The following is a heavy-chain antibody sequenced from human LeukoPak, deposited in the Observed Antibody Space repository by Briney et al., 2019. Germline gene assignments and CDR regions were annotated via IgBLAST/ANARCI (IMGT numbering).Heavy chain of an antibody. D-gene: IGHD3-16*01. Sequence: GGSLRLSCAASGXTFSSYEMNWVRQAPGKGLEWVSGMSGSGGSTYYADSVKGRFTISRGNSKNTLYLQMNTLRAEDTAVYYCAKDREYSYVYDAFDIWGQGTLVTVSS. J-gene: IGHJ3*02. V-gene: IGHV3-23*01. CDR2: MSGSGGST. CDR1: GXTFSSYE. CDR3: AKDREYSYVYDAFDI.